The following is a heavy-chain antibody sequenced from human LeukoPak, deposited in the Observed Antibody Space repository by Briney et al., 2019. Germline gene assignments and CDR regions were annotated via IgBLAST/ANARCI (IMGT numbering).Heavy chain of an antibody. V-gene: IGHV4-31*11. CDR2: IHHSGSS. CDR3: ARGGNRFGGFYFDY. J-gene: IGHJ4*02. CDR1: ADSLSSGGHC. D-gene: IGHD3-10*01. Sequence: SETLCLTCAVSADSLSSGGHCWAWIRQLPGKGLESIGFIHHSGSSRHNPSLKDRVAISVDASRKQFALRLSSVTAADTAIYYCARGGNRFGGFYFDYWGQGIQVIVSS.